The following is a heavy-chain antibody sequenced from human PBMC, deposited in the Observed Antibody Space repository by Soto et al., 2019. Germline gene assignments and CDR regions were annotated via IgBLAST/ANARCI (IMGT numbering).Heavy chain of an antibody. Sequence: QLQLQESGPGLVKPSETLSLTCTVSGGPIGSSGYYWGWVRQPPGKGLEWIGSFYYGGSTYYNPSLKTRVTMSVDTSKNQFSLILRSVTAADTAVYYCAKTYSSSSGWFDPWGQGTLVTVSS. CDR1: GGPIGSSGYY. V-gene: IGHV4-39*01. CDR3: AKTYSSSSGWFDP. D-gene: IGHD6-6*01. J-gene: IGHJ5*02. CDR2: FYYGGST.